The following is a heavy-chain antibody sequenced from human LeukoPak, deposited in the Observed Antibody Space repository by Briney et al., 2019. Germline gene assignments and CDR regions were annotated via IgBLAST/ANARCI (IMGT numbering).Heavy chain of an antibody. CDR3: ARADFGVLIIGYYYLYMDD. J-gene: IGHJ6*03. CDR1: GFTFSDSY. CDR2: ISSSDNTI. D-gene: IGHD3-3*01. Sequence: PGGSLRLSCAASGFTFSDSYMSWVRQAPGKGLEWLSSISSSDNTIYYADSVKGRFTVSRDNAKNSLSLQMNSLRVEDTAMYFCARADFGVLIIGYYYLYMDDWGKGTTVTVSS. V-gene: IGHV3-11*01.